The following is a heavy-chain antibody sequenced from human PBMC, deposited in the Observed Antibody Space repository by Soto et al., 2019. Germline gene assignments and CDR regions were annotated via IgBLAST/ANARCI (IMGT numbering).Heavy chain of an antibody. CDR1: GYTFSGYY. CDR3: AKDTPMDV. V-gene: IGHV3-30*18. CDR2: ISYDGSNK. Sequence: GGSLRLSCAASGYTFSGYYMSWVRQAPGKGLEWVAVISYDGSNKYYADSVKGRFTISRDNSKNTLYLQMNSLRAEDTAVYYCAKDTPMDVWGKGTTVTVSS. J-gene: IGHJ6*03.